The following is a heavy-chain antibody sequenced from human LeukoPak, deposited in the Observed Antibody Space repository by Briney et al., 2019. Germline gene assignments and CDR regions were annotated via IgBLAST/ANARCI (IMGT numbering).Heavy chain of an antibody. V-gene: IGHV1-69*13. CDR2: IIPIFGTA. Sequence: SVKVSCKASGGTFSSYAFSWVRQAPGQGLEWMGGIIPIFGTANYAQKFQGRVTITADESTSTAYMELSSLRSEDTAVYYCAREHIVVVTAIQDYYYYGMDVWGQGTTVTVSS. CDR1: GGTFSSYA. D-gene: IGHD2-21*02. J-gene: IGHJ6*02. CDR3: AREHIVVVTAIQDYYYYGMDV.